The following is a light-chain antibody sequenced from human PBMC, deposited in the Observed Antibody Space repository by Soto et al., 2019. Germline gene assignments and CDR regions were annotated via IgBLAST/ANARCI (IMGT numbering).Light chain of an antibody. V-gene: IGKV1-5*01. CDR1: QSISSW. J-gene: IGKJ2*01. Sequence: DIQMTQSPSTLSASVGDRVTITCRASQSISSWLAWYQQKPGKAPKLLIYDASSLESGVPSRFSGSGSGTEFTLTISSLQPDDFATYYCQQYQTYWTFGQGTKLEIK. CDR2: DAS. CDR3: QQYQTYWT.